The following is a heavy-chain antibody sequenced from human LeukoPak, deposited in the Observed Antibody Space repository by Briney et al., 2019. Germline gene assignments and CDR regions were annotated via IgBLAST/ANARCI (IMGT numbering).Heavy chain of an antibody. CDR1: GGSFSGYY. V-gene: IGHV4-34*01. CDR3: ARDLRDYEFDY. CDR2: IYHSGST. J-gene: IGHJ4*02. D-gene: IGHD4-17*01. Sequence: SETLSLTCAVYGGSFSGYYWSWIRQPPGKGLEWIGEIYHSGSTNYNPSLKSRVTISVDTSKNQFSLKLSSVTAADTAVYHCARDLRDYEFDYWGQGTLVTVSS.